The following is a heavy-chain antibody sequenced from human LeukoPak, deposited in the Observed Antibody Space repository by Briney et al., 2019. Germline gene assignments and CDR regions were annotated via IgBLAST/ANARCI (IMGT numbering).Heavy chain of an antibody. CDR1: GLTFSSYA. D-gene: IGHD3-22*01. CDR3: ANAPYYYDSSGYYYFDY. CDR2: ISGSGGST. V-gene: IGHV3-23*01. J-gene: IGHJ4*02. Sequence: GGSLRLSCAASGLTFSSYAMSWVRQAPGKGLEWVSAISGSGGSTYYADSVKGRFTISRDNSKNTLYLQMNSLRAEDTAVYYCANAPYYYDSSGYYYFDYWGQGTLVTVSS.